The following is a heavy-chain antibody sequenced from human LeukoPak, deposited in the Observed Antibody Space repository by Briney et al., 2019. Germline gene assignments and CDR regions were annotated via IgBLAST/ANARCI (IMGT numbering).Heavy chain of an antibody. Sequence: PGGSLRLSCAASGFTFSSYAMHWVRQAPGKGLEWVAVISYDGSNKYYADSVKGPFTISRDNSKNTLYLQMNSLRAEDTAVYYCARDKSVGPQYYAFWSGYYHDYWGQGTLVTVSS. CDR2: ISYDGSNK. CDR3: ARDKSVGPQYYAFWSGYYHDY. CDR1: GFTFSSYA. D-gene: IGHD3-3*01. V-gene: IGHV3-30-3*01. J-gene: IGHJ4*02.